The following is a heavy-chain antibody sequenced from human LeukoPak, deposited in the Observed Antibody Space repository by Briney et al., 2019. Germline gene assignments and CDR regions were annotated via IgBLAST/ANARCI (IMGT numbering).Heavy chain of an antibody. J-gene: IGHJ3*02. CDR2: ISYDGSNK. CDR1: GFTFSNYA. V-gene: IGHV3-30-3*01. CDR3: ARDGGTVLMVYAPTGGLGAFDI. D-gene: IGHD2-8*01. Sequence: PGGSLRLSCAASGFTFSNYAMHWVRQAPGKGLEWVAVISYDGSNKYYADSVKGRFTISRDKSKNTLYLQMNSLRAEDTAVYYCARDGGTVLMVYAPTGGLGAFDIWGQGTMVTVSS.